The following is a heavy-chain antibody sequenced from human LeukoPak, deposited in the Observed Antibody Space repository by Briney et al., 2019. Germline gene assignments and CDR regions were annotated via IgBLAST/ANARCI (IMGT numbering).Heavy chain of an antibody. CDR2: IYYSGST. CDR3: ARGVEYCSSTSCYPYFDY. D-gene: IGHD2-2*01. CDR1: GGSISSGGYY. J-gene: IGHJ4*02. Sequence: PSETLSLTCTVSGGSISSGGYYWSWIRQHPGKGLEWIGYIYYSGSTYYNPSLKSRVTISVDTSKNQFSLKLSSVTAADTAVYYCARGVEYCSSTSCYPYFDYWGQGTLVTVSS. V-gene: IGHV4-31*03.